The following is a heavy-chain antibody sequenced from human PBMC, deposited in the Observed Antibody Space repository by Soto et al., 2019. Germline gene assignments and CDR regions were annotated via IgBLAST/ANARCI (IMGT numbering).Heavy chain of an antibody. J-gene: IGHJ4*02. V-gene: IGHV1-8*01. CDR3: ASGPMGADTYYLDY. CDR1: GYTFTSYD. CDR2: MNPNSGNT. D-gene: IGHD1-26*01. Sequence: QVQLVQSGAEVKKPGASVKVSCKASGYTFTSYDINWVRQATGQALEWMGWMNPNSGNTGYAQKFQGRVTVTRNTSRSTAYMELSSLRSEDTAVYYCASGPMGADTYYLDYWGQGTLVTVST.